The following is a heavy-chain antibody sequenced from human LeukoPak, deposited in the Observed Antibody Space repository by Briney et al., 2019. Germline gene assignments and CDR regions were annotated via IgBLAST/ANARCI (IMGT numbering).Heavy chain of an antibody. CDR2: INQDGSEK. CDR1: GFTFKTYW. Sequence: PGGSLRLSCAASGFTFKTYWMSWVRQAPGKGLEWVANINQDGSEKYYVDSVKGRFTISRDNDKNSLYLQMNSLRAEDTAVYYCARDGYGYNYMDVWGKGTTVTVSS. CDR3: ARDGYGYNYMDV. V-gene: IGHV3-7*03. J-gene: IGHJ6*03. D-gene: IGHD1-1*01.